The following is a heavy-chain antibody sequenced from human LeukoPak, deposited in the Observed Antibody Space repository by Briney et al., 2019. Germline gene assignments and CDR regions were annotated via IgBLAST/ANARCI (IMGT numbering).Heavy chain of an antibody. CDR1: GFTFSSYW. Sequence: GGSLRLSCAASGFTFSSYWMHWVRHAPGKGLVWVSRINSDGSSTAYADSVRGRFTISRDNAKNTLYLQMNSLRAEDTAVYYCARVVSMVRGASSGMDVWGQGTTVTVSS. D-gene: IGHD3-10*01. J-gene: IGHJ6*02. CDR3: ARVVSMVRGASSGMDV. V-gene: IGHV3-74*01. CDR2: INSDGSST.